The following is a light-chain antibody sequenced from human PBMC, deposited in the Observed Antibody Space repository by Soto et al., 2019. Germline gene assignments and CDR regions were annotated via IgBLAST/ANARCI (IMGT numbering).Light chain of an antibody. CDR3: QQYDTLPPT. J-gene: IGKJ4*02. V-gene: IGKV1-33*01. CDR1: QDMRNY. CDR2: GAS. Sequence: DIQMTQSPSSLSASVGDRVTITCQASQDMRNYLNWYQQKPGKAPKLLIYGASNLEAGVTPRFSGGGSGTEFSLTIPRLQPEHIAVYYCQQYDTLPPTFGGGTRWIA.